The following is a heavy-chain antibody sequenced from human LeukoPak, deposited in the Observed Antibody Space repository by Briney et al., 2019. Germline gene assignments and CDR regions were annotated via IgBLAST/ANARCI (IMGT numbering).Heavy chain of an antibody. CDR1: GFTFSSYG. D-gene: IGHD2-8*01. CDR3: AKDRSNAFDH. V-gene: IGHV3-30*02. J-gene: IGHJ4*02. Sequence: GGSLRLSCAASGFTFSSYGMQWVRQPPGKGLEWVAFIGYDGSNKYYADSVKGRFTISRDNSKNTLYLQMNSLRAEDTAVYYCAKDRSNAFDHWGQGTLVTVSP. CDR2: IGYDGSNK.